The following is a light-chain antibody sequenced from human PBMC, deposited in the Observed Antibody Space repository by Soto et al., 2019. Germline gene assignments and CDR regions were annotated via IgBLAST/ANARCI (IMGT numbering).Light chain of an antibody. Sequence: EIVLTQSPGTLSLSPGERATLSCRASQSVRSIYLAWYQQKPGQAPSLLIYGASSRATGIPDRFSGSGSGTDFTLTISRLEPEDFALYYCQHYGSSPWTFGQGTKVEIK. CDR1: QSVRSIY. V-gene: IGKV3-20*01. CDR2: GAS. CDR3: QHYGSSPWT. J-gene: IGKJ1*01.